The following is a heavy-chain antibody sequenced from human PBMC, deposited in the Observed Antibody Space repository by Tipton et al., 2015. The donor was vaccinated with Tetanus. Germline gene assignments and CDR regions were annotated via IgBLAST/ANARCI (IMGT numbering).Heavy chain of an antibody. CDR1: GGSISSYF. CDR2: IYYSGST. D-gene: IGHD2-15*01. Sequence: TLSLTCSVSGGSISSYFWSWIRQSPGQGLEWIGLIYYSGSTSYNPSLKSRVTISVDTSKKHFSLRLSSVTAADTAVYYCARGGLCVGPACAGISPLLDVWGRGTLVTVSS. V-gene: IGHV4-59*01. J-gene: IGHJ2*01. CDR3: ARGGLCVGPACAGISPLLDV.